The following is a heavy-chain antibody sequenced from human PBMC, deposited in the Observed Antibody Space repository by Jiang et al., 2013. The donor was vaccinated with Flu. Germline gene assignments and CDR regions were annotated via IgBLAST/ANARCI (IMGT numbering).Heavy chain of an antibody. CDR2: AFIGGPP. Sequence: KPSETLSLTCTVSGGSNQRLRTGNWIRQPPREGTGVGWHIAFIGGPPTTTLVKSRVTISLDMSKNQFSLKLSSVTAADTAVYYCARAPPSEGFDYWGQGTLVTVPS. CDR1: GGSNQRLRT. CDR3: ARAPPSEGFDY. V-gene: IGHV4-59*01. J-gene: IGHJ4*02.